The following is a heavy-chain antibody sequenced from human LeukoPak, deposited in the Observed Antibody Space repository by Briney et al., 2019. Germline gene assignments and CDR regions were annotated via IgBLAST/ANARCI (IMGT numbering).Heavy chain of an antibody. D-gene: IGHD3-22*01. Sequence: SVKVSCKASGGTFSSYAISWVRQAPGQGLEWMGGIIPIFGTANYAQKFQGRVTITTDESTSTAYMELSSLRSEDTAVYCCARGDYYDSSGYNFDYWGQGTLVTVSS. V-gene: IGHV1-69*05. CDR3: ARGDYYDSSGYNFDY. CDR2: IIPIFGTA. CDR1: GGTFSSYA. J-gene: IGHJ4*02.